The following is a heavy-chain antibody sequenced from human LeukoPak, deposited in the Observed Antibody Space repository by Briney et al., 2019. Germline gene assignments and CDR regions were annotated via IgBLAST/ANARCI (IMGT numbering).Heavy chain of an antibody. CDR1: GFTFSTYS. CDR2: ISSGGGTT. J-gene: IGHJ4*02. Sequence: GGSLRLSCVASGFTFSTYSMNWVRQAPGMGLEWSSYISSGGGTTHYADSVKGRFTISRDNAPNSLYLQMNSLRAEETAMYYCARDPAGAGIYYDYWGQGTLVTVSS. CDR3: ARDPAGAGIYYDY. D-gene: IGHD6-19*01. V-gene: IGHV3-48*01.